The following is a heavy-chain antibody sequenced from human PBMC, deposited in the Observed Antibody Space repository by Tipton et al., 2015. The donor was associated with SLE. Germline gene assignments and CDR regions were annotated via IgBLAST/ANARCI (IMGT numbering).Heavy chain of an antibody. J-gene: IGHJ2*01. D-gene: IGHD3-10*01. CDR3: AREIITMVRGVIITGYFDL. V-gene: IGHV3-48*02. Sequence: SLRLSCAASGFTFSSYSMNWVRQAPGKGLEWVSYISSSSSTIYYADSVKGRFTISRDNAKNSLYLQMNSLRDEDTAVYYCAREIITMVRGVIITGYFDLWGRGTLVTVSS. CDR2: ISSSSSTI. CDR1: GFTFSSYS.